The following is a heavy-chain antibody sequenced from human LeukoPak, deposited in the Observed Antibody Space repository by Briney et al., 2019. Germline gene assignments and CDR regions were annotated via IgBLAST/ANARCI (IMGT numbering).Heavy chain of an antibody. Sequence: GASVKVSCKASGGTFSSYAISWVRQAPGQGLEWMGGIIPIFGTANYAQKFQGRVTITADKSTSTAYMELSSLRSEDTAVYYCAGGSRYFDYSADYWGQGTLVTVSS. D-gene: IGHD3-9*01. CDR3: AGGSRYFDYSADY. J-gene: IGHJ4*02. V-gene: IGHV1-69*06. CDR1: GGTFSSYA. CDR2: IIPIFGTA.